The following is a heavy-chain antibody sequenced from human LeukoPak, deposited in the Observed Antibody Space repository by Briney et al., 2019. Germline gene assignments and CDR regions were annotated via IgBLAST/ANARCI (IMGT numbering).Heavy chain of an antibody. V-gene: IGHV1-58*02. CDR3: AADPRITIFGVVENWFDP. J-gene: IGHJ5*02. D-gene: IGHD3-3*01. Sequence: SVKVSCKASGFTFTSSAMQWVRQARGQRLEWIGWIVVGSGNTNYAQKFQERVTITRDMSTSTAYMELSSLRSEDTAVYYCAADPRITIFGVVENWFDPWGQGTLVTVSS. CDR2: IVVGSGNT. CDR1: GFTFTSSA.